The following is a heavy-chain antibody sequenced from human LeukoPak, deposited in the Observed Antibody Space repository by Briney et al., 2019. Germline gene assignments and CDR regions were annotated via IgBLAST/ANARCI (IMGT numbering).Heavy chain of an antibody. CDR3: ARDFGYGDYFFYD. D-gene: IGHD4-17*01. CDR1: GGSISSYY. CDR2: LHTSGST. V-gene: IGHV4-4*07. J-gene: IGHJ4*02. Sequence: PSETLSLTCTVSGGSISSYYWSWVRQPGGGGLEGSGRLHTSGSTHYNPSLKSHVTMSVATSKTQFSLKLSSVTAADTAVYYCARDFGYGDYFFYDWGQGTLVTVSS.